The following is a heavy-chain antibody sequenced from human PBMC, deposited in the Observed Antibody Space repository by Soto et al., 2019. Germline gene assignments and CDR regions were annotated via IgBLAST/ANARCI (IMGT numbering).Heavy chain of an antibody. J-gene: IGHJ6*03. Sequence: VQLVQSGAEVKRPGSSVNVSCKAPVGTFSDYNIAWVRQARGQGLEWMGRIIPKLGITNYAHKFQDRVRITADKATSTAYMELTSLRYEDTAVYFCARVEGTRTTNFYHYMDVWGEGTSVTVS. CDR1: VGTFSDYN. V-gene: IGHV1-69*02. CDR3: ARVEGTRTTNFYHYMDV. CDR2: IIPKLGIT. D-gene: IGHD2-8*01.